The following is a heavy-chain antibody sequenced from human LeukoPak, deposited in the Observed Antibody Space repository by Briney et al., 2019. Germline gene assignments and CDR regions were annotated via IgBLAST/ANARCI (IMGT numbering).Heavy chain of an antibody. CDR3: ARDLYRYCSSTSCYSTRGDYYYGMDV. V-gene: IGHV3-21*01. CDR2: ISSSSSYI. D-gene: IGHD2-2*02. J-gene: IGHJ6*02. Sequence: GGSLRLSCAASGFTFSSYSMNGVRQAPGKGLEWVSSISSSSSYIYYADSVKGRFTISRGNAKNSLYLQMNSLRAEDTAVYYCARDLYRYCSSTSCYSTRGDYYYGMDVWGQGTTVTVSS. CDR1: GFTFSSYS.